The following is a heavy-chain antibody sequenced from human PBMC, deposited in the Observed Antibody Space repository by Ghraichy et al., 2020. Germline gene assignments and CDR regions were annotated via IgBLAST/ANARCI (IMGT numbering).Heavy chain of an antibody. CDR3: ASGDFWSGYRFDY. CDR2: ISDDGDTT. Sequence: GESLNISCAASRFTFSNYAMSWVRQDPGTGLEWVSSISDDGDTTSYADSVKGRFTVSRDKSKNTLYLQMNSLRVEDTAVYYCASGDFWSGYRFDYWGQGTLVTVSS. D-gene: IGHD3-3*01. CDR1: RFTFSNYA. J-gene: IGHJ4*02. V-gene: IGHV3-23*01.